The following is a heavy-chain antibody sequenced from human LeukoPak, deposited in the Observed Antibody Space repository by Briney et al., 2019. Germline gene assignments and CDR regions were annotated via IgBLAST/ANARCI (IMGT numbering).Heavy chain of an antibody. CDR1: GFTFSSYS. J-gene: IGHJ6*02. CDR2: ISSSSSYI. V-gene: IGHV3-21*01. D-gene: IGHD2-2*01. Sequence: GGSLRLSCAASGFTFSSYSMNWVRQAPGKGLEWVSSISSSSSYIYYADSVKGRFTISRDNAKNSLYLQMNSLRAEDTAVYYCARDSDGYCSSTSCPMDYYYYGMDVWGQGTTVTVSS. CDR3: ARDSDGYCSSTSCPMDYYYYGMDV.